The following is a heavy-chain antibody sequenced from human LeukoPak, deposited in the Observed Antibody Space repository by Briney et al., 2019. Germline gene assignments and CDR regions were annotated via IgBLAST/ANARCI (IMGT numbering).Heavy chain of an antibody. Sequence: EASAKVSCKASGGTFSSYAISWVRQAPGQGLEWMGGIIPIFGTANYAQKFQGRVTITADESTSTAYMELSSLRSEDTAVYYCARRALGYCSGGSCPYYYGMDVWGQGTTVTVSS. J-gene: IGHJ6*02. V-gene: IGHV1-69*13. CDR2: IIPIFGTA. CDR3: ARRALGYCSGGSCPYYYGMDV. D-gene: IGHD2-15*01. CDR1: GGTFSSYA.